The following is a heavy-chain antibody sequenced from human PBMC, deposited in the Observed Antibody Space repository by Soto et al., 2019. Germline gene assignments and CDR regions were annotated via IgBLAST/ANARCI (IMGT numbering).Heavy chain of an antibody. V-gene: IGHV4-59*01. Sequence: QVQLQESGPGLVKPSETLSLTCTVSGGSISDYYWSWIRQPPGKGLEWIGYIYYSGSTNYNPSLKSRVTISEDMSKNQFSLRLSFVTASDTAVYYCARVDTTGWYFDLWGRGTLVTVSS. CDR1: GGSISDYY. CDR2: IYYSGST. CDR3: ARVDTTGWYFDL. D-gene: IGHD4-4*01. J-gene: IGHJ2*01.